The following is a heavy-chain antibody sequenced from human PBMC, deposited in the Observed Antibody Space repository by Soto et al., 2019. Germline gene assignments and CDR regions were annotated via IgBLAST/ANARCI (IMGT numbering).Heavy chain of an antibody. CDR2: MSYDGNNK. V-gene: IGHV3-30-3*01. CDR3: AREYCSTTSCWGGMDV. Sequence: PGGSLRLSCAASGFTFSGDAMNWVRQAPGKGLEWVAAMSYDGNNKYYVDSVKGRFTVSRDHSKNTLYLQMNSLRAEDTAVYYCAREYCSTTSCWGGMDVWGQGTTVTVSS. CDR1: GFTFSGDA. J-gene: IGHJ6*02. D-gene: IGHD2-2*01.